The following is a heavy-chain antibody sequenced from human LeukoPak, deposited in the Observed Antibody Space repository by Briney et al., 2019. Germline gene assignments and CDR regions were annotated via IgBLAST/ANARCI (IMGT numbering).Heavy chain of an antibody. CDR3: ARDRGQQLAIDY. CDR2: IYYSGST. V-gene: IGHV4-39*07. CDR1: GGSISSSSYY. D-gene: IGHD6-13*01. J-gene: IGHJ4*02. Sequence: PSETLSLTCTVSGGSISSSSYYWGWIRQPPGKGLEWIGSIYYSGSTYYNPSLKSRVTISVDTSKNQFSLKLSSVTAADTAVYYCARDRGQQLAIDYWGQGTLVTVSS.